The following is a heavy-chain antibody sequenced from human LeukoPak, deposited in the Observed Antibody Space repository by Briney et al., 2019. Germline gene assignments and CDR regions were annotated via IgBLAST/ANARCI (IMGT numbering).Heavy chain of an antibody. Sequence: GGSLRLSCAASGFTFSSYSMNWVRQAPGKGLEWVSSISSSSSYIYYADLVKGRFTISRDNAKNSLYLQMNSLRAEDTAVYYCARDRPHSSSWFPSVYYYGMDVWGKGTTVTVSS. D-gene: IGHD6-13*01. V-gene: IGHV3-21*01. CDR2: ISSSSSYI. CDR3: ARDRPHSSSWFPSVYYYGMDV. J-gene: IGHJ6*04. CDR1: GFTFSSYS.